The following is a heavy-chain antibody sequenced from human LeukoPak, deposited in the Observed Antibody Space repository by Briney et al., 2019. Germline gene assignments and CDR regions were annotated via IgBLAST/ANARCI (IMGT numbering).Heavy chain of an antibody. Sequence: GGSLRLSCVASGFSTTYEMNWVRQAPGKGLEWVSYISSSGSTIYYADSVKGRFTISRDNAKNSLYLQMNSLRAEDTAVYYCAKGHYYGSGSYYTRYYYFDYWGQGTLVTVSS. J-gene: IGHJ4*02. CDR3: AKGHYYGSGSYYTRYYYFDY. D-gene: IGHD3-10*01. CDR1: GFSTTYE. CDR2: ISSSGSTI. V-gene: IGHV3-48*03.